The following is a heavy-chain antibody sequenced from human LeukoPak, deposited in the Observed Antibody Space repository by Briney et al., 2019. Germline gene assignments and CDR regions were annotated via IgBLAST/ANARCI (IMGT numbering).Heavy chain of an antibody. CDR3: AKTYYYDSSGYSNFQH. CDR1: GFTFSGYW. Sequence: PGGSLRLSCAASGFTFSGYWMHWVRQAPGKGLVWVSRINSDGSSTSYADSVKGRFTISRDNAKNTLYLQMNSLRAEDTAVYYCAKTYYYDSSGYSNFQHWGQGTLVTVSS. D-gene: IGHD3-22*01. V-gene: IGHV3-74*01. J-gene: IGHJ1*01. CDR2: INSDGSST.